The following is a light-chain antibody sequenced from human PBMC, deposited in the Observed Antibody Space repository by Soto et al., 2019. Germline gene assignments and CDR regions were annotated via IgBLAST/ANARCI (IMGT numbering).Light chain of an antibody. Sequence: DIVMTQSPDSLAVSLGERATINCMSSQSVLYSSNHKNYLAWYQQRPGQPPKLLIYWASTRESGVPERFSGSGSGTHFTLTISSLQAEDVAVYYCQLYYRGPPYTFGQGTKLDI. V-gene: IGKV4-1*01. J-gene: IGKJ2*01. CDR1: QSVLYSSNHKNY. CDR3: QLYYRGPPYT. CDR2: WAS.